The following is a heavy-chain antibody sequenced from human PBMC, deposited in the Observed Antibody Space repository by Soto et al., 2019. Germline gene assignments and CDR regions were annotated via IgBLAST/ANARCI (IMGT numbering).Heavy chain of an antibody. Sequence: SETLSLTCAVSGYSISSGYYWGWIRQPPGKGLEWIGSIYHSGSTYYNPSLKSRVTISVDTSKNQFSLKLSSVTAADTAVYYCARDGSGLLYDSSGYYLPNDAFDIWGQGTMVTVSS. CDR2: IYHSGST. CDR3: ARDGSGLLYDSSGYYLPNDAFDI. CDR1: GYSISSGYY. J-gene: IGHJ3*02. V-gene: IGHV4-38-2*02. D-gene: IGHD3-22*01.